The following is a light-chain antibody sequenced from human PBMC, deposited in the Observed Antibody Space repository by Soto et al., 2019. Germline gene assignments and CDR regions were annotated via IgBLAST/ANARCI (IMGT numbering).Light chain of an antibody. CDR1: SSDVGGYNY. V-gene: IGLV2-14*01. Sequence: QSVLTQPASVSGSPGQSITISCTGTSSDVGGYNYVSWYQQNPGKAPKLMIYDVSNRPSGVSNRFSGSKSGNTASLTISGLQAEEEAGYYCSSYTSSSTLVVFGGGTKLTVL. CDR3: SSYTSSSTLVV. CDR2: DVS. J-gene: IGLJ2*01.